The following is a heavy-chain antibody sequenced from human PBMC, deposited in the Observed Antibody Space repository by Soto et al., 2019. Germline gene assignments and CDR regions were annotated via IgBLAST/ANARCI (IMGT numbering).Heavy chain of an antibody. J-gene: IGHJ4*02. CDR3: ARCRRAPYSSGCNY. V-gene: IGHV3-30-3*01. CDR2: ISYDGSNK. Sequence: QVQLVESGGGVVQPGRSLRLSWAASGFTVSSYAMHWVRQAPGKGLEWVAVISYDGSNKYYADSVKGRFTISRDNSKNTLYLQMNSLRAEDTAVYYCARCRRAPYSSGCNYCGQGTLVTVSS. D-gene: IGHD6-19*01. CDR1: GFTVSSYA.